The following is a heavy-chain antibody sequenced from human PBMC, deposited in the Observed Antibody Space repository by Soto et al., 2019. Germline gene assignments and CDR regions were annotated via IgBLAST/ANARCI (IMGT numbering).Heavy chain of an antibody. Sequence: QSLSLTSAIFGDSVSSKNAAWYWIRQSPSRGLEWMGRTYYRSKWYNDYAVSVKSRITINPDTSKNQFSLQLNSVTPEYTAVYYCARDSSSWYLSRFDPWGQGTLVTVSS. CDR1: GDSVSSKNAA. D-gene: IGHD6-13*01. CDR2: TYYRSKWYN. CDR3: ARDSSSWYLSRFDP. J-gene: IGHJ5*02. V-gene: IGHV6-1*01.